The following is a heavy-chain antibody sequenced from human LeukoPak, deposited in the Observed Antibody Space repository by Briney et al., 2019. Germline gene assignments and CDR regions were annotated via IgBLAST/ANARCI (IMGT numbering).Heavy chain of an antibody. CDR1: GFTFSSYW. V-gene: IGHV3-7*01. CDR3: ARDIGYYYDSSGSDAFDI. J-gene: IGHJ3*02. CDR2: IKQDGSEK. D-gene: IGHD3-22*01. Sequence: GGSLRLSCAASGFTFSSYWMSWVRQAPGKGLEWVANIKQDGSEKYYVDSVKGRFTISRDNAKNSLYLQMNSLRAEDTAVYYCARDIGYYYDSSGSDAFDIWGQGTLVTVSS.